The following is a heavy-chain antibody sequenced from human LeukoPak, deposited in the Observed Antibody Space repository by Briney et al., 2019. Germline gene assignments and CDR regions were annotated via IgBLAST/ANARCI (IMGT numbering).Heavy chain of an antibody. CDR1: GFTFSSYA. V-gene: IGHV3-23*01. Sequence: GGSLRLXCAASGFTFSSYAMRWVRQAPGKGLEWVSAISGSGGSTYYADSMKGRFTISRDNSKNTLYLQMNSLRAEDTALYYCAKWSRNSIYYFDYWGQGTLVTVSS. D-gene: IGHD4-23*01. CDR3: AKWSRNSIYYFDY. J-gene: IGHJ4*02. CDR2: ISGSGGST.